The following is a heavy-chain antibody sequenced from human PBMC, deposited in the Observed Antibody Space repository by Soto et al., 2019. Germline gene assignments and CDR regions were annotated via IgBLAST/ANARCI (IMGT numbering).Heavy chain of an antibody. CDR1: GFTVSSNY. CDR2: IYSGGST. J-gene: IGHJ4*02. Sequence: EVQLVESGGGLVQPGGSLRLSCAASGFTVSSNYMTWVRQAPGKGLEWVSVIYSGGSTYYADSVKGRFTISRHNSKNTLYLQMNSLRAEDTAVYYCARMPGPMAIYYFDYWSQGTLVTVSS. V-gene: IGHV3-53*04. CDR3: ARMPGPMAIYYFDY. D-gene: IGHD2-21*01.